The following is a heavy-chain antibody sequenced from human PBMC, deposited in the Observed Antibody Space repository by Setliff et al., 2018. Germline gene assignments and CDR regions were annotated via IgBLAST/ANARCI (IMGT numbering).Heavy chain of an antibody. CDR2: IKPKSDGGTT. J-gene: IGHJ5*02. V-gene: IGHV3-15*07. D-gene: IGHD3-22*01. Sequence: PGGSLRLSCAASDFTFTNAWMNWVRQAPGKGLEWVGRIKPKSDGGTTDYAAPVKGRFTISRDNSQNTVFLQVNSLRPEDSAVYYCAKEDYSDSSGYYYETPWFDPWGQGTLVTVSS. CDR1: DFTFTNAW. CDR3: AKEDYSDSSGYYYETPWFDP.